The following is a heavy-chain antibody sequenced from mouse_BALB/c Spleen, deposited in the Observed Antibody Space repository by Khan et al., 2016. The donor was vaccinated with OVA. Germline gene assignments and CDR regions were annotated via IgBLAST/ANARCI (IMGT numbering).Heavy chain of an antibody. CDR1: GYTFTEYT. CDR3: ARTTGFDY. V-gene: IGHV1-18*01. D-gene: IGHD4-1*02. CDR2: IDPNNGST. J-gene: IGHJ2*01. Sequence: VQLKESGPELVKPGASVKISCKTSGYTFTEYTMHWVKQSPGKSLEWIGGIDPNNGSTSYNQKFKGKATLNVVKSSSTAYMGLRSLTSEDSAVYYCARTTGFDYWGQGTTLTVSS.